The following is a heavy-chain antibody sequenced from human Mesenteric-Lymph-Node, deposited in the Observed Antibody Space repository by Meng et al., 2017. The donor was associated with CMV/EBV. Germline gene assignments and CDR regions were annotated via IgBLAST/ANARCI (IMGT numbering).Heavy chain of an antibody. J-gene: IGHJ4*02. CDR1: DFTLNGAW. CDR3: TTGWDQYFDF. V-gene: IGHV3-15*07. D-gene: IGHD1-26*01. CDR2: VKSASAGGAA. Sequence: EVQLVESGGGLVKPGGSLRLSCVASDFTLNGAWMNWVRQEPGKGLEWVGRVKSASAGGAADAAAPVKGRFTVSRDDSRKTVHLQMDNLKIEDTAVYYCTTGWDQYFDFWGQGALVTVSS.